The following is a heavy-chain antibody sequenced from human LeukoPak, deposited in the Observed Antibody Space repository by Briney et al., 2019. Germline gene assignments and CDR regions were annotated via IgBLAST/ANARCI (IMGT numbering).Heavy chain of an antibody. CDR3: ARDLPGYSSSWYTENWFDP. Sequence: ASVNVSFKASGYTFTSYAMHWVRQAPGQRLEWMGWINAGNGNTKYSQKFQGRVTITRDTSASTAYMELSSLRSEDTAVYYCARDLPGYSSSWYTENWFDPWGQGTLVTVSS. CDR1: GYTFTSYA. V-gene: IGHV1-3*01. D-gene: IGHD6-13*01. J-gene: IGHJ5*02. CDR2: INAGNGNT.